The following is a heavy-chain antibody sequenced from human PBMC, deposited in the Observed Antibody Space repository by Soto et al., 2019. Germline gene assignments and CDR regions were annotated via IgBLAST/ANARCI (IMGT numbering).Heavy chain of an antibody. J-gene: IGHJ5*02. CDR3: ARTGKFYYYDMSGLPFDP. V-gene: IGHV4-31*03. CDR1: GGSISSGGYY. Sequence: TSETLSLTCTVSGGSISSGGYYWSWIRQHPGKGLEWIGDIYYSGSTNYNPSLKRRVSISLDKSKNQFSLKLTSVTAADTAVYFCARTGKFYYYDMSGLPFDPWGPGVLVTVS. CDR2: IYYSGST. D-gene: IGHD3-22*01.